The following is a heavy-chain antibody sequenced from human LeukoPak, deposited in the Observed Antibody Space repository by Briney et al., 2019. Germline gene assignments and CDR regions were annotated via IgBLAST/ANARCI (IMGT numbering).Heavy chain of an antibody. J-gene: IGHJ4*02. D-gene: IGHD3-22*01. Sequence: SETLSLTCAVSGFSISSNYYWGWIRQPPGKGLDWIGTIYDSGNTYYNPSLKSRVTIPVDTSKNQFSLKLSSVTAADTAVYYCARSPDSPDYFDSSGYDYWGQGTLVTVSS. CDR3: ARSPDSPDYFDSSGYDY. CDR1: GFSISSNYY. CDR2: IYDSGNT. V-gene: IGHV4-38-2*01.